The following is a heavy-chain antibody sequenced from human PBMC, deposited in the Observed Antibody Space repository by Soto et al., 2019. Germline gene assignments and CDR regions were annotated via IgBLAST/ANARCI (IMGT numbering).Heavy chain of an antibody. CDR2: INHSGST. CDR1: GGSGSGYY. Sequence: SETLSRTCAVYGGSGSGYYWSWIRQPPGKGLEWIGEINHSGSTNYNPSLKSRVTISVDTSKNQFSLKLSSVTAADTAVYHCARARYSSGWGYYYYRMDVWGQGTTVPV. V-gene: IGHV4-34*01. J-gene: IGHJ6*02. D-gene: IGHD6-19*01. CDR3: ARARYSSGWGYYYYRMDV.